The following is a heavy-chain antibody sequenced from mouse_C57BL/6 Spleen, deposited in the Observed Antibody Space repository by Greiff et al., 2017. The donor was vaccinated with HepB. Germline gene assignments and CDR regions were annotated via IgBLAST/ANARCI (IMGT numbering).Heavy chain of an antibody. CDR2: IHPNSGST. J-gene: IGHJ4*01. Sequence: QVQLQQPGAELVKPGASVKLSCKASGYTFTSYWMHWVKQRPGQGLEWIGMIHPNSGSTNYNEKFKSKATLTVDKSSSTAYMQLSSLTSEDSAVYYCARNWVARAMDYWGQGTSVTVSS. D-gene: IGHD1-1*02. CDR3: ARNWVARAMDY. V-gene: IGHV1-64*01. CDR1: GYTFTSYW.